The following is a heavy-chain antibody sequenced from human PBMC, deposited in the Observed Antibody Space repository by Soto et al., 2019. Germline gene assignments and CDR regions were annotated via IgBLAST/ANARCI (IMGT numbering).Heavy chain of an antibody. Sequence: GSLRLSCAASGFTFSSDAMSWVRQAPGKGLEWVSAISGSGGSTYYADSVKGRFTISRDNSKNTLYLQMNSLRAEDTAVYYCAKDLDMVRGLPDYWGQGTLVTVSS. J-gene: IGHJ4*02. CDR3: AKDLDMVRGLPDY. V-gene: IGHV3-23*01. CDR1: GFTFSSDA. D-gene: IGHD3-10*01. CDR2: ISGSGGST.